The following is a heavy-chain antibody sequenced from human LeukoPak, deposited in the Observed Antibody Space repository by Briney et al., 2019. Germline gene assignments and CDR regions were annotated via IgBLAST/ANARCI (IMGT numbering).Heavy chain of an antibody. J-gene: IGHJ4*02. CDR2: INPNSGSK. Sequence: ASVKVSCKASGYTFTHYYMHWVRQAPGQGREWMGWINPNSGSKNYAQKFQGRVTTTRDTSISTAYMELSRVRSDETAVYYCARGTEEIVVVMGFEYWGQGTLVTVSS. CDR1: GYTFTHYY. D-gene: IGHD3-22*01. CDR3: ARGTEEIVVVMGFEY. V-gene: IGHV1-2*02.